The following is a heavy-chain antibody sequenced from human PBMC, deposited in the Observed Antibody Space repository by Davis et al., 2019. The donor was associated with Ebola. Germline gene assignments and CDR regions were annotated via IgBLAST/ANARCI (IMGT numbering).Heavy chain of an antibody. Sequence: PGGSLRLSCAASGFTCSKYGMHWVRRVPGRGLECISLITRKRGRTYYADSVKGRFTISRDDSRNTLYLQMDSLRTDDTAVYYCAKGGWLDNWGQGTLVTVSS. CDR3: AKGGWLDN. CDR2: ITRKRGRT. J-gene: IGHJ4*02. D-gene: IGHD5-24*01. V-gene: IGHV3-23*01. CDR1: GFTCSKYG.